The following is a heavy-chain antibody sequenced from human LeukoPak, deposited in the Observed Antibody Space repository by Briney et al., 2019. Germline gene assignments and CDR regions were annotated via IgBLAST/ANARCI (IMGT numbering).Heavy chain of an antibody. V-gene: IGHV3-49*04. Sequence: GGSLRLSCTASGFTFGDYAMSWVRQAPGKGLEWVGFIRSKAYGGITEYAASVKGRFTISRDDSKSIAYLQMNSLKIEDTAVYYCTRESQAVAGTGFDYWGQGTLVTVSS. CDR3: TRESQAVAGTGFDY. J-gene: IGHJ4*02. CDR2: IRSKAYGGIT. CDR1: GFTFGDYA. D-gene: IGHD6-19*01.